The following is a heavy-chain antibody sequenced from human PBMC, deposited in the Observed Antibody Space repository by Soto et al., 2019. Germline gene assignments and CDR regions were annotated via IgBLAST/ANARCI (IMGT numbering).Heavy chain of an antibody. CDR1: GGTLSIYA. CDR2: ITPIFNTA. CDR3: ASCLGSNCYSRVVFHY. D-gene: IGHD2-15*01. J-gene: IGHJ4*02. V-gene: IGHV1-69*06. Sequence: QVQLEQSGAEVKKPGSSVKVSCKASGGTLSIYAVNWVRQAPGQGLEWMGGITPIFNTANYAPKFQGRVTITADKSTGTDYMQLSSLRSEDTSVYYCASCLGSNCYSRVVFHYCGQGTLVTVSS.